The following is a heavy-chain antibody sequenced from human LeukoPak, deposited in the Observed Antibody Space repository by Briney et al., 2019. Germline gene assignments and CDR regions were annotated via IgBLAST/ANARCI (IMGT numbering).Heavy chain of an antibody. Sequence: SQTLSLTCTVSGGSLSSGGYYWSWIRQPPGKGLEWIGYIYHSGSTYYNPSLKSRVTISVDRSKNQFSLKLRSVTAADTAVYYCPRTTDIVVVVAALDAFDIWGEGTMVTVSS. CDR1: GGSLSSGGYY. J-gene: IGHJ3*02. D-gene: IGHD2-15*01. V-gene: IGHV4-30-2*01. CDR2: IYHSGST. CDR3: PRTTDIVVVVAALDAFDI.